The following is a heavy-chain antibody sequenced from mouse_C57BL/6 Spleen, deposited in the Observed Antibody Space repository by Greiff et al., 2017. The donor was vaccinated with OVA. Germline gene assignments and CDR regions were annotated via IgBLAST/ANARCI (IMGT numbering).Heavy chain of an antibody. D-gene: IGHD2-1*01. Sequence: QVQLQQPGAELVKPGASVKMSCKASGYTFTSYWITWVKQRPGQGLEWIGDIYPGSGSTTYNEKFKSKATLTVDSSSSTAYRQLSILTSEDSAVYYCARFGNYEDYAMDYWGQGTSVTVSS. CDR1: GYTFTSYW. CDR2: IYPGSGST. V-gene: IGHV1-55*01. CDR3: ARFGNYEDYAMDY. J-gene: IGHJ4*01.